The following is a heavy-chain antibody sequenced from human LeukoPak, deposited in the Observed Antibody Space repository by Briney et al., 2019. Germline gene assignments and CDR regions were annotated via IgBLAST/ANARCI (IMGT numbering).Heavy chain of an antibody. CDR2: IYYSGST. Sequence: RSSETLSLTCTVSGGSISSSSYYWGWLRQPPGKGLEWIGSIYYSGSTYYNPSLKSRVTISVDTSKNQFSLKLSSVTAADTAVYYCARHSLVATMYNWFDPWGQGTLVTVSS. D-gene: IGHD5-12*01. J-gene: IGHJ5*02. CDR3: ARHSLVATMYNWFDP. CDR1: GGSISSSSYY. V-gene: IGHV4-39*01.